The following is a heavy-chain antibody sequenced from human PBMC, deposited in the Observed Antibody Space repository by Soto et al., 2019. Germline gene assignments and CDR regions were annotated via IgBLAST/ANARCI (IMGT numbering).Heavy chain of an antibody. D-gene: IGHD6-6*01. CDR1: GGSISSCNL. J-gene: IGHJ4*02. Sequence: SETLSPSCAVSGGSISSCNLWRCVRQPPGKGLDWLGEIYHGGSTEYKPSLHSRVPISVVKCKHQFSLQYTSVTAANTAMYFCARASRAGSDPADFDCWGQGTLV. CDR2: IYHGGST. CDR3: ARASRAGSDPADFDC. V-gene: IGHV4-4*02.